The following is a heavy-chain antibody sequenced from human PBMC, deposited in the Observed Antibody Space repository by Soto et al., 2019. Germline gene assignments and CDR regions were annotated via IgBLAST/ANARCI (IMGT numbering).Heavy chain of an antibody. V-gene: IGHV3-48*02. CDR3: AGGGTMWGRTDY. Sequence: GGSLRLSCAASGFTFSTYSMNWVRQAPGKGQEWVSYISTSSSTIYYADSVKGRFTISRDNAKSPLYLQMNSLRDESTAVYYCAGGGTMWGRTDYWGEGTLVTVSS. CDR2: ISTSSSTI. CDR1: GFTFSTYS. D-gene: IGHD3-10*02. J-gene: IGHJ4*02.